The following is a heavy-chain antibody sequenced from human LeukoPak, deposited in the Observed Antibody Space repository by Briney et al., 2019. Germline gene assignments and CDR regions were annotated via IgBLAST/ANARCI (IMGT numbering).Heavy chain of an antibody. D-gene: IGHD2-2*01. CDR1: GGTFSSYA. CDR2: IIPIFGTA. J-gene: IGHJ5*02. CDR3: ARDGRSDIVVVPAAPKSDWFDP. V-gene: IGHV1-69*13. Sequence: SVTVSCKASGGTFSSYAISWVRQAPGQGLEWMGGIIPIFGTANYAQKFQGSVTITADESTSTAYMELSSLRSEDTAVYYCARDGRSDIVVVPAAPKSDWFDPWGQGTLVTVSS.